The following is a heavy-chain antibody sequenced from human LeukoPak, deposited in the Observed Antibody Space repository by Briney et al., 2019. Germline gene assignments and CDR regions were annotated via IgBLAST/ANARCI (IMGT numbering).Heavy chain of an antibody. V-gene: IGHV3-11*04. CDR1: GFTFSDYY. CDR2: ISSSGSTI. J-gene: IGHJ3*02. D-gene: IGHD3-22*01. CDR3: AKNYDSSGYPTVGAFAI. Sequence: GRSLRLSCAASGFTFSDYYMSWIRQAPGKGLEWVSYISSSGSTIYYADSVKGRFTISRDNAKNSLYLQMNSLRAEDTAVYYCAKNYDSSGYPTVGAFAIWGQGTMVTVSS.